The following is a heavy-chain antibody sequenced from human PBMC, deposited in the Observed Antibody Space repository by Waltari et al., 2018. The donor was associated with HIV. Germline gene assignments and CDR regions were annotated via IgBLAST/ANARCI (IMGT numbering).Heavy chain of an antibody. D-gene: IGHD6-13*01. CDR2: ISSSGSTI. V-gene: IGHV3-48*03. Sequence: EVQLVESGGGLVQPGGSLTLSCGASGFTFGSYEMTWVRQAPGKGLEWVSYISSSGSTIYYADSVKGRFTISRDNAKNSLYLQMNSLRAEDTAVYYCARVGSSWLTLDYWGQGTLVTVSS. CDR1: GFTFGSYE. CDR3: ARVGSSWLTLDY. J-gene: IGHJ4*02.